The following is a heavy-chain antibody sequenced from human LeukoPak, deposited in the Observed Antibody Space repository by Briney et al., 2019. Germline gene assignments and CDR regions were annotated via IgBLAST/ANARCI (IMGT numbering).Heavy chain of an antibody. D-gene: IGHD2-15*01. J-gene: IGHJ4*02. CDR1: GFTFSDYY. Sequence: GGSLRVSCAASGFTFSDYYMSWIRQAPGKGLEWVSYISSSGSTIYYADTVKGRFTSSRDNAKNSLYLQMNSLRAEDTAVYSCARYSTPRMKGYHQYWGQGPLVTVSS. CDR2: ISSSGSTI. V-gene: IGHV3-11*01. CDR3: ARYSTPRMKGYHQY.